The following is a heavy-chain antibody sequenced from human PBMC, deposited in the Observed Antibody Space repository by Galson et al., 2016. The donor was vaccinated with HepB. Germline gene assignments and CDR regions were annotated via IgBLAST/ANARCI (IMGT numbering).Heavy chain of an antibody. D-gene: IGHD6-19*01. CDR1: GFTFSSYA. CDR2: ISWNSGSI. J-gene: IGHJ4*02. Sequence: SLRLSCAASGFTFSSYAMNWVRQAPGKGLEWVSSISWNSGSIAYADSVKGRFTISRDNAKNSLYLHMNSLRPEDTALYYCAKDIEAWRIAVTGYFDYWGQGTLVTVSS. V-gene: IGHV3-9*01. CDR3: AKDIEAWRIAVTGYFDY.